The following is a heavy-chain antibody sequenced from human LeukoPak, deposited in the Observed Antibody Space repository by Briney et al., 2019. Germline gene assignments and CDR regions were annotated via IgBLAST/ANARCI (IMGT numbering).Heavy chain of an antibody. Sequence: SETLSLTCTVSGGSISSSSYYWGWIRQPPGKGLEWIGSIYYSGSTYYNPSLKSRVTISVDTSKNQFSLKLSSVTAADTAVYYCARARGGDYYYGMDVWGQGTTVTVSS. D-gene: IGHD3-3*01. CDR1: GGSISSSSYY. V-gene: IGHV4-39*07. J-gene: IGHJ6*02. CDR2: IYYSGST. CDR3: ARARGGDYYYGMDV.